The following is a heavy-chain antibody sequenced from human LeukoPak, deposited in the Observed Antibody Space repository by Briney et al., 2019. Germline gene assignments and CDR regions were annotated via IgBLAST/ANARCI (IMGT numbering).Heavy chain of an antibody. CDR2: IYYSGST. V-gene: IGHV4-59*01. CDR1: GGSISSYY. Sequence: SETLSLACTVSGGSISSYYWSWIRQPPGKGLEWIGYIYYSGSTNYNPSLKSRVTISVDTSKNQFSLKLSSVTAADTAVYYCARTSGSYFYYYGMDVWGQGTTVTVSS. J-gene: IGHJ6*02. CDR3: ARTSGSYFYYYGMDV. D-gene: IGHD1-26*01.